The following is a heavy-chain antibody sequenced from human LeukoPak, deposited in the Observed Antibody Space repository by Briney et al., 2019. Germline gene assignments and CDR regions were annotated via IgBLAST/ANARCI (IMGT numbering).Heavy chain of an antibody. CDR3: ARESPPTPARPGEYYFDY. V-gene: IGHV1-69*13. CDR1: GGTFSSYA. J-gene: IGHJ4*02. D-gene: IGHD1-14*01. Sequence: GASVKVSCKASGGTFSSYAISWVRQAPGQGLEWMGGIIPIFGTANYAQKFQGRVTITADESTSTAYMELSSLRSEDTAVYYCARESPPTPARPGEYYFDYWGQGTLVTVSS. CDR2: IIPIFGTA.